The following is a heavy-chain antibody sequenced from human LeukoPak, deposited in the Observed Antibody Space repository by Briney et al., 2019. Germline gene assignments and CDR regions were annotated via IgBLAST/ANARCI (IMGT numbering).Heavy chain of an antibody. J-gene: IGHJ6*03. V-gene: IGHV4-4*09. CDR1: GGSIRVYY. CDR2: IYTSGST. Sequence: PSETLSLTSTVSGGSIRVYYWSWIPQPPGKGLEWIGYIYTSGSTNYTPSLKSRVTISVDTSKNQFSLKLSSVTAADRAVYYCARQVPRGDFWSGYYTDYYYYMDVWGKGTTVTVSS. D-gene: IGHD3-3*01. CDR3: ARQVPRGDFWSGYYTDYYYYMDV.